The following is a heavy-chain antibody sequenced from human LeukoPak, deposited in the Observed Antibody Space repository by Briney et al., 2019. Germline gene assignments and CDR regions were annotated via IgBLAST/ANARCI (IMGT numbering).Heavy chain of an antibody. CDR2: ISGSGGST. D-gene: IGHD2-15*01. J-gene: IGHJ3*02. Sequence: GGSLRLSCAASGFTFSTYAMTWVRQAPGKGLEWVSAISGSGGSTYYADSVKGRFTISRDNSKNTLYLQMNSLRAEDTAVYYCAKMKEVVAATPVGAFDIRGQGTMVTVSS. CDR1: GFTFSTYA. CDR3: AKMKEVVAATPVGAFDI. V-gene: IGHV3-23*01.